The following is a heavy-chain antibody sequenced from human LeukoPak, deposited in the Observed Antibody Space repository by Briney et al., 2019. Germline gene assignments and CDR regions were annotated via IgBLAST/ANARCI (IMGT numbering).Heavy chain of an antibody. CDR3: ARVPRPDFASGTYRHYYYMDV. V-gene: IGHV1-2*02. J-gene: IGHJ6*03. Sequence: GASVTVSFKASGYTFTEYYIHWVRQAPGQGLEWMGWINAHSGGTNYAQNFQGRVTMTRDTSVSTGYMEVSSLRSDDTAVYYCARVPRPDFASGTYRHYYYMDVWGKGTTVTVSS. CDR2: INAHSGGT. D-gene: IGHD3-10*01. CDR1: GYTFTEYY.